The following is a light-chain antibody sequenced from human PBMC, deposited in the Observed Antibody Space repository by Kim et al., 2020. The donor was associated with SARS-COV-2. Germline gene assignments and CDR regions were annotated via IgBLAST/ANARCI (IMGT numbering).Light chain of an antibody. V-gene: IGLV2-14*03. J-gene: IGLJ2*01. Sequence: GKSITISCTGTSSDIGRYNYVSWYQQHPGKAPTLVIYDVGNRPSGVSNRFSGSKSGNTASLTISGLQGEDEADYYCSSYTGSSTVVFGGGTQLTVL. CDR2: DVG. CDR3: SSYTGSSTVV. CDR1: SSDIGRYNY.